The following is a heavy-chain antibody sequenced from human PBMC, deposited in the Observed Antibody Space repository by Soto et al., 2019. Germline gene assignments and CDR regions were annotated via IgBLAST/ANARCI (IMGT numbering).Heavy chain of an antibody. CDR3: AREIFGVIISGGRDAFDI. J-gene: IGHJ3*02. V-gene: IGHV1-69*13. D-gene: IGHD3-3*01. Sequence: ASVKVSCKASGGTFSTYAISWVRQAPGQGLEWMGGIIPIFGTAKYAQKFQGRVTITADESTSTAYMELSSLRSEDTAVYYCAREIFGVIISGGRDAFDIWGQGTMVTVSS. CDR1: GGTFSTYA. CDR2: IIPIFGTA.